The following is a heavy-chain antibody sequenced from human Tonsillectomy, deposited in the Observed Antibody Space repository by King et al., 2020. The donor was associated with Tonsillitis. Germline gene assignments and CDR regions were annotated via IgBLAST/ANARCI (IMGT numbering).Heavy chain of an antibody. CDR1: GYTFTGYY. Sequence: QLVQSGAEVKKPGASVKVSCKASGYTFTGYYIHWVRQAPGQGREWMGWINPNSGGTNYAQKFQGRVTMTRDTSISTAYMEVSKLISHDTAVYYCARDLLAFAAACPPPPFYGLGVWGQGTTVTVSS. V-gene: IGHV1-2*02. J-gene: IGHJ6*02. CDR3: ARDLLAFAAACPPPPFYGLGV. CDR2: INPNSGGT. D-gene: IGHD6-6*01.